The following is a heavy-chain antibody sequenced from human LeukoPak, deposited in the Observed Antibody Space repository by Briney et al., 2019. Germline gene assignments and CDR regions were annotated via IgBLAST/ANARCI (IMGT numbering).Heavy chain of an antibody. D-gene: IGHD2-2*01. J-gene: IGHJ4*02. V-gene: IGHV1-2*02. CDR3: ARVAGYCSTSCLIIDY. Sequence: ASVKVSCKASGYTFTGYYMHWVRQAPGQGLEWMGWINPNSGGTNYAQKFQGRVTMTRDTSISTAYMELSRLRSDDTAVYYCARVAGYCSTSCLIIDYWGQGTLVTVSS. CDR1: GYTFTGYY. CDR2: INPNSGGT.